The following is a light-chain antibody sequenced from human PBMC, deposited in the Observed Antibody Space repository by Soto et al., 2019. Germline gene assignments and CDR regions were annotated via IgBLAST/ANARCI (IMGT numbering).Light chain of an antibody. V-gene: IGKV3-11*01. CDR2: DAS. J-gene: IGKJ1*01. Sequence: EIVLTQSPPTLSLSPGEGATLSCRASQSVSSFLAWCQQKPGQAPRLLIFDASNRATGIPARFSGSGSGTDFSLTISSLEPEDFAVYYCQQRSKWPPTFGQGTKVDIK. CDR3: QQRSKWPPT. CDR1: QSVSSF.